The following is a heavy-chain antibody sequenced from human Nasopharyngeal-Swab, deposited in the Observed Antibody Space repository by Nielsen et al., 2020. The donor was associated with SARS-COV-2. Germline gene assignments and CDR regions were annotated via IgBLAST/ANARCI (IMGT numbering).Heavy chain of an antibody. CDR3: ARSLYYYYDSSGYSL. V-gene: IGHV3-7*01. Sequence: GGSLRPSCAASGFTFSSNWMSWVPKAPGKGLEGLANIKQDGSEKYYVDSVKARFTISRDNAKNSLYLQMNSLRAEDTAVYYCARSLYYYYDSSGYSLWGQGTLVTVSS. D-gene: IGHD3-22*01. CDR1: GFTFSSNW. J-gene: IGHJ4*02. CDR2: IKQDGSEK.